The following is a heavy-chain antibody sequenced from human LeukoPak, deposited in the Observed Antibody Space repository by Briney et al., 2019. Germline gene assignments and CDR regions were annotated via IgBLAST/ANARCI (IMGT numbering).Heavy chain of an antibody. CDR2: INPNSGGT. CDR3: ARGPYGSGSYPADY. CDR1: GYTFTDYY. J-gene: IGHJ4*02. Sequence: ASVKVSCKASGYTFTDYYMHWVRQAPGQGLEWMGWINPNSGGTNYAQKFQGRVTMTRDTSISTAYMELSRLRSDDTAVYYCARGPYGSGSYPADYWGQGTLVTVSS. V-gene: IGHV1-2*02. D-gene: IGHD3-10*01.